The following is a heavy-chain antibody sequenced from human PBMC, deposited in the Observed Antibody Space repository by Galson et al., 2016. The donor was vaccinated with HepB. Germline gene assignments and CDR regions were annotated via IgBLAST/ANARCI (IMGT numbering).Heavy chain of an antibody. CDR3: ARGSYDFPSGLFYFDQ. Sequence: TLSLTCAVSGGSITSGGSSWGWIRQPPGKGLEWIGYVYHRDSTYYNPSFESRVTISMDRSKKQFSLKMTSVSASDTAVYYCARGSYDFPSGLFYFDQWGQGTLAIVSS. D-gene: IGHD3/OR15-3a*01. CDR2: VYHRDST. J-gene: IGHJ4*02. V-gene: IGHV4-30-2*01. CDR1: GGSITSGGSS.